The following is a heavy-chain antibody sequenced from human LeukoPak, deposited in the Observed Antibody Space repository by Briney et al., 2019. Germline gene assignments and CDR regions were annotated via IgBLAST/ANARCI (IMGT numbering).Heavy chain of an antibody. Sequence: SETLSLTCAVYGGSFSGYYWSWIRQPPGKGLEWIGEINHSGSTNYNPSLKSRVTISVDTSKNQFSLKLSSVTAADTAVYYRARGRVESLWFGELWESTAYYFDYWGQGTLVTVSS. D-gene: IGHD3-10*01. V-gene: IGHV4-34*01. J-gene: IGHJ4*02. CDR1: GGSFSGYY. CDR2: INHSGST. CDR3: ARGRVESLWFGELWESTAYYFDY.